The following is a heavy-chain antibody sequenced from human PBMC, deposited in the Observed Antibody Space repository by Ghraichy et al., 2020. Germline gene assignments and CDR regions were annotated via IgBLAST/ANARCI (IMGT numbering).Heavy chain of an antibody. CDR2: ISGSGGST. CDR1: GFTFSNYV. J-gene: IGHJ6*02. CDR3: AKGIAAGTTTISYYYNGMDI. Sequence: SCAASGFTFSNYVMSWVRQAPGKGLEWVSGISGSGGSTYSTESLKGRFTIARDNSKNTLILQMNSLRAEDTAVYYCAKGIAAGTTTISYYYNGMDIWGQGTKVTVSS. D-gene: IGHD6-13*01. V-gene: IGHV3-23*01.